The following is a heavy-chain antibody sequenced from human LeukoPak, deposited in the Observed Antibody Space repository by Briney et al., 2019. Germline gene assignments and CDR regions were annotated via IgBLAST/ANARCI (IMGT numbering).Heavy chain of an antibody. CDR2: INHSGST. Sequence: SETLSLTCAVYGGSFSGYYWSWIRQPPGKGLEWIGEINHSGSTNYNPSLKSRVTISVDTSKNQFSLKLSSVIAADTAVYYCARGAAGNVRDFDYWGQGTLVTVSS. J-gene: IGHJ4*02. CDR3: ARGAAGNVRDFDY. D-gene: IGHD6-19*01. CDR1: GGSFSGYY. V-gene: IGHV4-34*01.